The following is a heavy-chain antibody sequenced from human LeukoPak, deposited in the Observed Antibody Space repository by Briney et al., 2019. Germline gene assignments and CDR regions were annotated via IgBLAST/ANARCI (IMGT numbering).Heavy chain of an antibody. J-gene: IGHJ6*02. CDR1: GFTFSSYG. V-gene: IGHV3-30*18. CDR2: ISYDGSNK. D-gene: IGHD3-16*01. Sequence: GGSLRLSCAASGFTFSSYGMHWVRQAPGKGLEWVAVISYDGSNKYYADSVKGRFTISRDNSKNTLYLQMNSLRAEDTAVYYCAKALWVYGMDVWGQGATVTVSS. CDR3: AKALWVYGMDV.